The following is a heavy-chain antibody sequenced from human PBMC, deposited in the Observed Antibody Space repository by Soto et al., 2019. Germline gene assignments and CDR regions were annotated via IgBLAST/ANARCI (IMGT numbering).Heavy chain of an antibody. V-gene: IGHV3-23*01. D-gene: IGHD6-6*01. CDR3: AKAGYSSSSYYYYGMDV. J-gene: IGHJ6*02. Sequence: GGSLRLSCAASGFTFSSYAMSWVRQAPGKGLEWVSAISGSGGSTYYADSVKGRFTISRDNSKNTLYLQMNSLRAEDTAVYYCAKAGYSSSSYYYYGMDVWGQGTTVTVS. CDR1: GFTFSSYA. CDR2: ISGSGGST.